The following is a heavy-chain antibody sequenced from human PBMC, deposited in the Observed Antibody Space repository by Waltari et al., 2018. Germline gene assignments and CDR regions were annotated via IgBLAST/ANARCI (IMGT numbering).Heavy chain of an antibody. J-gene: IGHJ4*02. D-gene: IGHD3-10*01. CDR3: ARDYYGSGSGAYYFDY. V-gene: IGHV3-30-3*01. CDR1: GFTFSSYA. CDR2: ISYDGSNK. Sequence: QVQLVESGGGVVQPGRSLRLSCAASGFTFSSYAMHWVRQAPGKGLEGVAVISYDGSNKYYADSVKGRFTISRDNSKNTLYLQMNSLRAEDTAVYYCARDYYGSGSGAYYFDYWGQGTLVTVSS.